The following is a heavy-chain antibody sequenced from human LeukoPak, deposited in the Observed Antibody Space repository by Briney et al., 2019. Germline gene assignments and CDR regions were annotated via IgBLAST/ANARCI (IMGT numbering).Heavy chain of an antibody. V-gene: IGHV3-23*01. CDR2: INNSGGRT. J-gene: IGHJ4*02. D-gene: IGHD6-19*01. CDR1: GFTFSKYD. CDR3: TTADSSGWFDFDY. Sequence: PGGSLRLSCAASGFTFSKYDMSWVRQGPGKGPEWVSGINNSGGRTYYADSVKGRFTISRDNSKNTLYLQMNSLRAEDTAVYYCTTADSSGWFDFDYWGQGTLVTVSS.